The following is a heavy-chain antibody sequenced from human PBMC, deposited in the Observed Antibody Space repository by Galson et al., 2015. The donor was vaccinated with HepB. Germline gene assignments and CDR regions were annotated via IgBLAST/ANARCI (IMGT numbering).Heavy chain of an antibody. J-gene: IGHJ5*02. CDR2: MNPNSGNT. CDR1: GYTFTSYD. CDR3: ARAPFGVVMKDEWFDP. Sequence: SVKVSCKASGYTFTSYDINWVRQATGQGLEWMGWMNPNSGNTGYAQKFQGRVTMTRNTSISTAYMELSSVTAADTAVYYCARAPFGVVMKDEWFDPWGQGTLVTVSS. V-gene: IGHV1-8*01. D-gene: IGHD3-3*01.